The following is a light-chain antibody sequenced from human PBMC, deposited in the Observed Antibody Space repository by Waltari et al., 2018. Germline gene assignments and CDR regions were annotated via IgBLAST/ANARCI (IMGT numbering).Light chain of an antibody. CDR2: DVS. V-gene: IGLV2-14*03. Sequence: QSALTQPASVSGSPGQSITCSCTGAFSAVGAFAYVSWYQQPPGRAPKLLIYDVSHRPSGVSDRLSGSKSGNTASLTISGLQPEDEADYYCSSYTTRGTWVFGGGTKLTVL. J-gene: IGLJ3*02. CDR1: FSAVGAFAY. CDR3: SSYTTRGTWV.